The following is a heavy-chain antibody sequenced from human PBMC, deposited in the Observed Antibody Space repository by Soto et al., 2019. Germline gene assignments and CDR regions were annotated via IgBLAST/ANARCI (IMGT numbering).Heavy chain of an antibody. CDR1: GGSICSYY. Sequence: SVTLTLTCTVSGGSICSYYWSWIRQPPGKRLEWIGYIYYSGSTNYNPSLKSRVTISVDTSKNQFSLKLSSVTAADTAVYYCARSDIVVVPAARFYYYYMDVWGKGTTVTVSS. CDR3: ARSDIVVVPAARFYYYYMDV. V-gene: IGHV4-59*01. CDR2: IYYSGST. J-gene: IGHJ6*03. D-gene: IGHD2-2*01.